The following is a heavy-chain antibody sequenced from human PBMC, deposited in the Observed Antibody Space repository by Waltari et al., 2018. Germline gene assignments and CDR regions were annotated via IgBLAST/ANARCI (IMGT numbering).Heavy chain of an antibody. Sequence: VQLQESGPGLVKPSGTLSLTCAVSGGSISSSNWWSWVRQAPGKGLEWVSGISWNSGSIGYADSVKGRFTISRDNAKNSLYLQMNSLRAEDTALYYCAKDMAPYSSSWSLFDYWGQGTLVTVSS. CDR2: ISWNSGSI. V-gene: IGHV3-9*01. CDR3: AKDMAPYSSSWSLFDY. CDR1: GGSISSSN. J-gene: IGHJ4*02. D-gene: IGHD6-13*01.